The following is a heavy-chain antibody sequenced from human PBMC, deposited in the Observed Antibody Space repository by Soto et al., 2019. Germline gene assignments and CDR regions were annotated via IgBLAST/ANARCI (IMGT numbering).Heavy chain of an antibody. CDR2: ISAYNGNT. J-gene: IGHJ5*02. CDR1: GYTFTNYG. Sequence: QVQLVQSGAEVKKPGASVKVSCKASGYTFTNYGISWVRQAPGQGLEWMGWISAYNGNTKYAQKLQGRVTMTTDTSMSTAYMELSSLRSDDTAVYYCAGGVGSGSYYNHYNWFDTWGQVTLVTVSS. D-gene: IGHD3-10*01. V-gene: IGHV1-18*01. CDR3: AGGVGSGSYYNHYNWFDT.